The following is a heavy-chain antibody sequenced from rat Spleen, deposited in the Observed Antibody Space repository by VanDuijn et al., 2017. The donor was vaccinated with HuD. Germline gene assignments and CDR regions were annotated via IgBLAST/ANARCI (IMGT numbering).Heavy chain of an antibody. V-gene: IGHV5-27*01. CDR1: GFTFTDHY. CDR2: ITTGGSIT. CDR3: AKDGYNSGYGC. J-gene: IGHJ2*01. D-gene: IGHD4-3*01. Sequence: EVRLVESGGGLVQPGRSLKLSCAASGFTFTDHYMAWVRQVPTKGLEWVAYITTGGSITYYRDSVKGRFTISRDNAKRTLNLQMDSLRSEDTATYYCAKDGYNSGYGCWGQGVMVTVSS.